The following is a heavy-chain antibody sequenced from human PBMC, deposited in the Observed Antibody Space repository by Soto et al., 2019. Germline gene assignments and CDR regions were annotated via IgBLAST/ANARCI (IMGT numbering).Heavy chain of an antibody. CDR2: ISSASGTI. CDR1: GFSFNAYS. CDR3: AKFFNYDYVRPDDAFDI. D-gene: IGHD3-16*01. J-gene: IGHJ3*02. Sequence: GGSLRRSCAASGFSFNAYSMNWVRQTPGKGLEWISYISSASGTIDYADSVKGRFTISRDNDQNSLYLQMNSLRLEDTAVYYCAKFFNYDYVRPDDAFDIWGQGTMVTVSS. V-gene: IGHV3-48*01.